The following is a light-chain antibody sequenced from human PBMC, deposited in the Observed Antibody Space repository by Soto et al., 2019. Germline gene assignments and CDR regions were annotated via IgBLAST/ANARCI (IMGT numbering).Light chain of an antibody. CDR3: CSYAGSSTFV. CDR2: DVS. J-gene: IGLJ1*01. Sequence: QSALTQPRSVSGSPGQSVTISCTGTASDVGGYSYVSWYQQHPGKVPKLIIYDVSKWPSGVPDRFSGSKSGNTASLIISGLQAEDEGEYYCCSYAGSSTFVFGPGTKLTVL. V-gene: IGLV2-11*01. CDR1: ASDVGGYSY.